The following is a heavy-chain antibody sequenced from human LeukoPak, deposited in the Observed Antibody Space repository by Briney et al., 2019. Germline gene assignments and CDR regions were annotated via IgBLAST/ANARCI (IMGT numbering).Heavy chain of an antibody. CDR3: VKDPRDTYGTNWFVS. J-gene: IGHJ5*01. Sequence: PGGSLRLSCVASGFSFGNYAMSWVRQAPGKGLQWVSQISGTGGATWYAGFARDRFTISRDNSKKTLYLQMSGLRVEDTAMYYCVKDPRDTYGTNWFVSWGQGILVTVSS. CDR2: ISGTGGAT. CDR1: GFSFGNYA. D-gene: IGHD2-21*01. V-gene: IGHV3-23*01.